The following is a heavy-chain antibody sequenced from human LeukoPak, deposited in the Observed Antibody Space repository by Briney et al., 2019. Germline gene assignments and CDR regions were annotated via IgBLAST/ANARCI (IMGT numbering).Heavy chain of an antibody. CDR1: GFTFDDYA. CDR2: ISGSGGST. Sequence: GGSLRLSCAASGFTFDDYAMHWVRQAPGKGLEWVSAISGSGGSTYYADSVKGRFTISRDNSKNTLYLQMNSLRAEDTAVYYCAKRGAEVGASVAPGDYWGQGTPLTVSS. V-gene: IGHV3-23*01. D-gene: IGHD1-26*01. CDR3: AKRGAEVGASVAPGDY. J-gene: IGHJ4*02.